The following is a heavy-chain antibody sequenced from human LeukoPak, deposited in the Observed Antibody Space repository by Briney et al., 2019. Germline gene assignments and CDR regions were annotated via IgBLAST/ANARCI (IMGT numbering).Heavy chain of an antibody. J-gene: IGHJ4*02. V-gene: IGHV3-23*01. Sequence: GGSLRLSCAVSGFAFGSEAMSWVRQAPGKGLEWVSAISGSGGSTYYADSVKGRFTISRDNSKNTLYLQMNSLRAEDTAVYYCAVNKHTVAPPVDYWGQGTLVTVSS. D-gene: IGHD4-23*01. CDR3: AVNKHTVAPPVDY. CDR1: GFAFGSEA. CDR2: ISGSGGST.